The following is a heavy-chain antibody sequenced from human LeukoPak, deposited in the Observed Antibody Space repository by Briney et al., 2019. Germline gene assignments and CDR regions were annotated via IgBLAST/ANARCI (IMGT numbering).Heavy chain of an antibody. V-gene: IGHV1-18*01. Sequence: ASVKVSCKASGYMFTSYGLSWVRQAPGQGLKWMGWISAYNGNTRYAQKFQGRVTMTTDTSTRTAYMEMRSLRSDDTALYYCARDRRGRAIANPYYYNGMDVWGEGTTVTVFS. CDR1: GYMFTSYG. D-gene: IGHD3-10*01. J-gene: IGHJ6*02. CDR2: ISAYNGNT. CDR3: ARDRRGRAIANPYYYNGMDV.